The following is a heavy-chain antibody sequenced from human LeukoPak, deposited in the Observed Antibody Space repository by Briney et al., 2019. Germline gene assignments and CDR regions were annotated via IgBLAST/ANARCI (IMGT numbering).Heavy chain of an antibody. Sequence: PGGSLRLSCTASGFTFSSYWMHWVRQAPGKGLVWVSRVNSDGSTTSYAGSVKGRFTISRDNAKKTLYLQMNSLRDEDTAVYYCASGGYYGSGAFHIWGQGTMVTVSS. CDR2: VNSDGSTT. D-gene: IGHD3-10*01. J-gene: IGHJ3*02. V-gene: IGHV3-74*01. CDR1: GFTFSSYW. CDR3: ASGGYYGSGAFHI.